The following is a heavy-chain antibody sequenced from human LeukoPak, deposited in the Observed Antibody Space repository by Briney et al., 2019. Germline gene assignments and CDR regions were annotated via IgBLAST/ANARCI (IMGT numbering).Heavy chain of an antibody. J-gene: IGHJ4*02. CDR3: AREWDWDSGYGHFDY. V-gene: IGHV4-30-2*01. D-gene: IGHD5-12*01. CDR2: IYHSGST. Sequence: SQTLSLTCTVSGGSISSGGYYWSWIRQPPGKGLEWIGYIYHSGSTYYNPSLKSRVTISVDRSKNQFSLKLSSVTAADTAVYYCAREWDWDSGYGHFDYWGQGTLVTVSS. CDR1: GGSISSGGYY.